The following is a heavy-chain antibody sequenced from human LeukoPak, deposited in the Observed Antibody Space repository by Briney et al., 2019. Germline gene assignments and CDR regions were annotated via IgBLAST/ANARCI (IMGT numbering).Heavy chain of an antibody. Sequence: SETLSLTCTVSGGSISSSSYYWGWIRQPPGKGLEWIGSIYYSGSTYYNPSLKSRVTISVDTSKNQFSLKLSSVTAADTAVYYCARRSSSWYPIDYWGQGALVTVSS. CDR2: IYYSGST. V-gene: IGHV4-39*01. CDR3: ARRSSSWYPIDY. J-gene: IGHJ4*02. CDR1: GGSISSSSYY. D-gene: IGHD6-13*01.